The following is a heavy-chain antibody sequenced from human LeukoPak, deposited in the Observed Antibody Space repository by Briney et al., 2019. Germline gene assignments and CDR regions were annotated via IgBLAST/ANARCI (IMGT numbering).Heavy chain of an antibody. CDR1: GYSFTSYW. Sequence: GESLKISCKGSGYSFTSYWIGWVRQMPGKGLGWMGIIYPGDSDTRYSPSFQGQVTISADKSISTAYLQWSSLKASDTAMYYCARVRYCSSTSCSNWFDPWGQGTLVTVSS. J-gene: IGHJ5*02. CDR2: IYPGDSDT. CDR3: ARVRYCSSTSCSNWFDP. D-gene: IGHD2-2*01. V-gene: IGHV5-51*01.